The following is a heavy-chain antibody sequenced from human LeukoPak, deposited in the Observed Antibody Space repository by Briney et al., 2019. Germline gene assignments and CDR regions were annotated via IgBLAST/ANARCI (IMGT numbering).Heavy chain of an antibody. Sequence: ASVKVSCKASGYTFTSYDTNWVRQATGQGLEWMGWMNPNSGNTGYAQKFQGRVTITADESTSTAYMELSSLRSEDTAVYYCARVNDILTGYYNGYFNYWGQGTLVTVSS. CDR1: GYTFTSYD. D-gene: IGHD3-9*01. J-gene: IGHJ4*02. CDR3: ARVNDILTGYYNGYFNY. CDR2: MNPNSGNT. V-gene: IGHV1-8*01.